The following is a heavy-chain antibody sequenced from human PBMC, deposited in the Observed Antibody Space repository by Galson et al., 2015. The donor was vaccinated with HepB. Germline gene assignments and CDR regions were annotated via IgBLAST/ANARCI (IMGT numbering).Heavy chain of an antibody. CDR2: IYWDDDK. V-gene: IGHV2-5*02. CDR1: GFSLSTSGVG. J-gene: IGHJ2*01. D-gene: IGHD2/OR15-2a*01. Sequence: PALVKPTQTLTLTCTFSGFSLSTSGVGVGWIRQPPGKALEWLALIYWDDDKRYSPSLKSRLTITKDTSKNQVVLTMTNMDPVDTATYYCAHSPIILPINWYFDLWGRGTLVTVSS. CDR3: AHSPIILPINWYFDL.